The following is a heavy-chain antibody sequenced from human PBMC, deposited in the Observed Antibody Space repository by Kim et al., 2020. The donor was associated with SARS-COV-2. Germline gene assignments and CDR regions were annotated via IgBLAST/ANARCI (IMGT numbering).Heavy chain of an antibody. Sequence: SETLSLTCSVSGGSIRSYYWSWIRQPPGKGLEWIGYIYYSGSTNYNPSLKSRVTISLDTSKNQFSLKLTSVTAADTAVYYCASHGGDGSGNYYNLNFDPWGQGTLVTVSS. D-gene: IGHD3-10*01. V-gene: IGHV4-59*08. J-gene: IGHJ5*02. CDR3: ASHGGDGSGNYYNLNFDP. CDR2: IYYSGST. CDR1: GGSIRSYY.